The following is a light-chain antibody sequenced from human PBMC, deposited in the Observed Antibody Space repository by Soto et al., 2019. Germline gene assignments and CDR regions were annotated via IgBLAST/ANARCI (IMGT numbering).Light chain of an antibody. CDR3: CSYAGSYSWV. Sequence: QSVLTQPRSVSGSPGQSVTISCTGTSGDVGGYNYVSWYQQHPGKAPKLMIYDVSKRPSGVPDRFSGSKSGNTASLTISGLQAEDEAEYYCCSYAGSYSWVFGGGTKVTVL. V-gene: IGLV2-11*01. J-gene: IGLJ3*02. CDR1: SGDVGGYNY. CDR2: DVS.